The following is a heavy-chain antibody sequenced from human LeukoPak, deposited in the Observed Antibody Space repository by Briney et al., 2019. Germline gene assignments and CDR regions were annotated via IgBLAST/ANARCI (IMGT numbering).Heavy chain of an antibody. V-gene: IGHV4-4*07. CDR2: IYTRGST. Sequence: SETLSLTCTVSGSYISNYYWSWIRQPAGKGLEWIGRIYTRGSTNYNPSLKSRVTMLVDTSKNQFSLKLSSVTAADTAVYYCARGRYCSADICSGGDAFDIWGQGTMVSVSS. J-gene: IGHJ3*02. CDR1: GSYISNYY. D-gene: IGHD2-15*01. CDR3: ARGRYCSADICSGGDAFDI.